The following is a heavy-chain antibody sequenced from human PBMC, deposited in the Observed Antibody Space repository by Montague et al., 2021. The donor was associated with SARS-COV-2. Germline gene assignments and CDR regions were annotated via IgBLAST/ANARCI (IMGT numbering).Heavy chain of an antibody. Sequence: SETLSLTCSVSGDSITSYYYTWIRQPPGEGLEWVGYIYHTGSTKXNPSLKGRVTMSIDTSKNQFSLILSSVTAADTAIYYCARGRSRAFCEDASCYSENWFAPWGQGILVTVSS. J-gene: IGHJ5*02. D-gene: IGHD2-2*01. CDR2: IYHTGST. CDR3: ARGRSRAFCEDASCYSENWFAP. CDR1: GDSITSYY. V-gene: IGHV4-59*01.